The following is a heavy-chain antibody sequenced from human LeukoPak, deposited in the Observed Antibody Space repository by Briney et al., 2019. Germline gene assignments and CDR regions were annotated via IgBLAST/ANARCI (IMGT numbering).Heavy chain of an antibody. J-gene: IGHJ4*02. V-gene: IGHV4-61*08. CDR3: ARDIYDFWSGLYFDY. CDR1: GGSISSNY. Sequence: SETLSLTCSVSGGSISSNYWSWVRQPPGKGLEWIGYISYSGSTNSGKSTNYNPSLKSRVTVSVDTSKNQFSLKLSSVTAADTAVYYCARDIYDFWSGLYFDYWGQGTLVTVSS. CDR2: ISYSGSTNSGKST. D-gene: IGHD3-3*01.